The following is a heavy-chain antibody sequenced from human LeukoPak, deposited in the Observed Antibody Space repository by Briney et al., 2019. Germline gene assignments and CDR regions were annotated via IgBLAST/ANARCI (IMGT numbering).Heavy chain of an antibody. Sequence: PRGSLRLSCTASGITLRNDWMHWVRQAPGKGPVCVSGIKYDGSFTRYAGSVRGRFTISRDNDKKKVSLQMNSLRVDDTAMHYCTRLGAPYDKDENRWGPGVLVNVSS. J-gene: IGHJ5*02. CDR1: GITLRNDW. D-gene: IGHD3-16*01. CDR2: IKYDGSFT. V-gene: IGHV3-74*01. CDR3: TRLGAPYDKDENR.